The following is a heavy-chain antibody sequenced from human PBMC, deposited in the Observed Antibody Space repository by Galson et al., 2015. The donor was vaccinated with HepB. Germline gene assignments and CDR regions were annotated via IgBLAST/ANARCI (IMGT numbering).Heavy chain of an antibody. CDR3: VTQFSGPAYFDY. J-gene: IGHJ4*02. Sequence: QSGAEVKKPGESLKISCKGSGYRFTRYWIGWVRQMPGKGLEWMAMIYPDDSDARYSPSFQGQVTISADKSISTAYLQWNSLKASDTAMYYCVTQFSGPAYFDYWGPGTLVTVSA. D-gene: IGHD6-19*01. CDR1: GYRFTRYW. V-gene: IGHV5-51*01. CDR2: IYPDDSDA.